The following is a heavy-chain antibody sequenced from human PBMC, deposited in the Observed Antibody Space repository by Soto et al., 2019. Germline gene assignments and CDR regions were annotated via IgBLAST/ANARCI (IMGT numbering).Heavy chain of an antibody. CDR2: ISAFNGNT. J-gene: IGHJ6*03. V-gene: IGHV1-18*01. CDR1: GYSFTNYG. D-gene: IGHD6-19*01. Sequence: QDQLLQSGAEVKKPGASVTVSCKASGYSFTNYGINWVRQAPGQGLEWMGWISAFNGNTHYEHKLQGRVTMTTDASTSTAFFELKSLTSDDTAVYYYARALGVAPPVAGNTHYYYYMDVWGKGTTVTVSS. CDR3: ARALGVAPPVAGNTHYYYYMDV.